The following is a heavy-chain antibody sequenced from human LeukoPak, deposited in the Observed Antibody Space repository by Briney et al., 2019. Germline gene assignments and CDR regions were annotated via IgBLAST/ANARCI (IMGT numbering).Heavy chain of an antibody. CDR3: AREFMITFGGGHNWFDP. D-gene: IGHD3-16*01. Sequence: SETLSLTCTVSGGSFSNYYWSWIRQPPGQGLEWIGYIYNSGSTNYNPSLKSRVTISVDTSKNQFSLELSSVTAADTAVYYCAREFMITFGGGHNWFDPWGQGTLVTVSS. CDR2: IYNSGST. V-gene: IGHV4-59*01. J-gene: IGHJ5*02. CDR1: GGSFSNYY.